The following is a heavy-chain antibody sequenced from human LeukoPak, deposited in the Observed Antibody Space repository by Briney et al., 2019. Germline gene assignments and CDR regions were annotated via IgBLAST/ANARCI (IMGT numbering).Heavy chain of an antibody. D-gene: IGHD2-2*01. V-gene: IGHV3-9*01. CDR3: AKDYCSSTSCPSNYYYGMDV. Sequence: PGGSLRLSCAASGFTFDDYAMHWVRQAPGKGLEWVSGISWNSGSIGYADSVKGRFTISRDNAKNSLYLQMNSLRAEDTALYYCAKDYCSSTSCPSNYYYGMDVWGQGTTVTVSS. J-gene: IGHJ6*02. CDR2: ISWNSGSI. CDR1: GFTFDDYA.